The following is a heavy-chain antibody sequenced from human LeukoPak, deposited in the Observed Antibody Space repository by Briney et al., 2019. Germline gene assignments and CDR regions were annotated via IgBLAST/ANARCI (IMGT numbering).Heavy chain of an antibody. J-gene: IGHJ4*02. CDR1: GFTFSSYW. Sequence: GGSLRLSCAASGFTFSSYWMSWVRQAPGKWLDWVANINQDGSEQYYVDSAKGRFTISRDNGKKSLFLQMNSLRVEDTAVYFCVRGRGNSSSWYWDYWGQGTLATVSS. V-gene: IGHV3-7*02. CDR2: INQDGSEQ. D-gene: IGHD6-13*01. CDR3: VRGRGNSSSWYWDY.